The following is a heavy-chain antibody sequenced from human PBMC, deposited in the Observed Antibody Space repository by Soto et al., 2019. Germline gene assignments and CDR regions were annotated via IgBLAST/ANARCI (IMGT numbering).Heavy chain of an antibody. CDR1: GFTFSNAW. CDR3: ATGGYYPDY. CDR2: VKSKTHGGTT. Sequence: GSLRLSCAGSGFTFSNAWMNRARQAPGKGLEWVGRVKSKTHGGTTDYAAPVKGRFTISRDDSENTVFLQMNSLKTEDTAVYYCATGGYYPDYWGQGTLVTVSS. J-gene: IGHJ4*02. V-gene: IGHV3-15*01. D-gene: IGHD3-10*01.